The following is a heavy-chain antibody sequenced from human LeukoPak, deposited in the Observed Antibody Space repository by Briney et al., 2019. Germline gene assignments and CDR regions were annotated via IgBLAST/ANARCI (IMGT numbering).Heavy chain of an antibody. CDR1: GFTFSSYS. CDR3: AREGAYYDFWSGYPDY. Sequence: PGGSLRLSCAASGFTFSSYSMNWVRQAPGKGLEWVSYISSSSSTIYYADSVKGRFTISRDNAKNSLYLQMNSLRDEDTAVYYCAREGAYYDFWSGYPDYWGQGTLVTVSP. V-gene: IGHV3-48*02. J-gene: IGHJ4*02. D-gene: IGHD3-3*01. CDR2: ISSSSSTI.